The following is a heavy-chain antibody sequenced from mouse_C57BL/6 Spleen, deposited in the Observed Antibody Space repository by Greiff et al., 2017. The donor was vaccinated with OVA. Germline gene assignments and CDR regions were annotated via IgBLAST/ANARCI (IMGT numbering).Heavy chain of an antibody. Sequence: VQLQQSGAELAKPGASVKLSCKASGYTFTSYWMHWVKQRPGQGLEWIGYINPSSGYTKYNQKFKDKATLTADKSSSTAYMQLSSLTYEDSAVYYCARWWDSNYGNSAYWGQGTLVTVSA. CDR1: GYTFTSYW. V-gene: IGHV1-7*01. CDR3: ARWWDSNYGNSAY. CDR2: INPSSGYT. J-gene: IGHJ3*01. D-gene: IGHD2-5*01.